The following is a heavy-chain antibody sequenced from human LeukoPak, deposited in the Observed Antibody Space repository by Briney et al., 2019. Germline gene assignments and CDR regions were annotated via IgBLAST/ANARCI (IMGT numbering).Heavy chain of an antibody. CDR1: GGSISNYY. CDR3: ARDRGSSRPRYYYYGMDV. V-gene: IGHV4-59*01. Sequence: SETLSLTCTVSGGSISNYYWSWIRQPPGKGLEWIGYIYYSGSTNYNPSLKSRVTISVDTSKNQFSLKLSSVTAADTAVYYCARDRGSSRPRYYYYGMDVWGQGTTVTVSS. J-gene: IGHJ6*02. CDR2: IYYSGST. D-gene: IGHD6-13*01.